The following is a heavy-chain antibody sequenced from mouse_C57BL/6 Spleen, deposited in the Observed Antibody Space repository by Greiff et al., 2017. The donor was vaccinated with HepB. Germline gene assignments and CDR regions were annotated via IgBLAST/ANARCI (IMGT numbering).Heavy chain of an antibody. CDR3: ARNDGYYGSAMDY. CDR2: ISYSGST. V-gene: IGHV3-1*01. Sequence: VQLQQSGPGMVKPSQSLSLTCTVTGYSITSGYDWHWIRHFPGNKLEWMGYISYSGSTNYNPSLKSRISITHDTSKNHFFLKLNSVTTEYTATYYCARNDGYYGSAMDYWGQGTSVTVSS. J-gene: IGHJ4*01. D-gene: IGHD2-3*01. CDR1: GYSITSGYD.